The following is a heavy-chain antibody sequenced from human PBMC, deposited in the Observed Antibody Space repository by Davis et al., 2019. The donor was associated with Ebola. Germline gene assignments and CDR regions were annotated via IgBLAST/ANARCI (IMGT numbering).Heavy chain of an antibody. CDR2: INPHNGNT. CDR3: AREIIVGAFEY. CDR1: GYTFTSFD. V-gene: IGHV1-18*01. J-gene: IGHJ4*02. D-gene: IGHD1-26*01. Sequence: ASVKVSCKSSGYTFTSFDINWVRQATGQGLEWMGWINPHNGNTNYAQNVQGRVTMTTDTSTSTAYMEVGSLRSDDTAVYYCAREIIVGAFEYWGQGTLVTVSS.